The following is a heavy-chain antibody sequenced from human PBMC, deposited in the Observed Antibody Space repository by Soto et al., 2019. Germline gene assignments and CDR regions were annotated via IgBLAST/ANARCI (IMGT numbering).Heavy chain of an antibody. CDR2: IKYDGSEE. CDR3: AKTTDGWFSAFEI. D-gene: IGHD6-19*01. CDR1: GFSFSSVW. V-gene: IGHV3-7*03. Sequence: PGGSLRLSCVVSGFSFSSVWMTWVRQAPGKGLECVANIKYDGSEEYYVDSVKGRFTISRDNAKKTMYLQMNSLRAEDTAVYYCAKTTDGWFSAFEIWGQGTMVTVSS. J-gene: IGHJ3*02.